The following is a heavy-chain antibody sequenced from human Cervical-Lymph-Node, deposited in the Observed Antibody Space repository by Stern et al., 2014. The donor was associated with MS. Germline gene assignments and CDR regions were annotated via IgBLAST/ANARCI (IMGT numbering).Heavy chain of an antibody. V-gene: IGHV4-59*01. D-gene: IGHD3-10*01. CDR2: LYYSGTT. CDR3: ARGYYYGSGNAFDI. CDR1: GGSISSYY. Sequence: QVQLQESGPGLVQPSETLSLTCTVSGGSISSYYWSWIRQPPGKGLEWIWYLYYSGTTNYNPSLKSRFTISVDKSKNQFSLKLSSVTAADTAVYYCARGYYYGSGNAFDIWGQGTMVTVSS. J-gene: IGHJ3*02.